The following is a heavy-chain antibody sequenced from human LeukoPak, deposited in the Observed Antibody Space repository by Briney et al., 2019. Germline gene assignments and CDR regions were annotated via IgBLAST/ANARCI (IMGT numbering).Heavy chain of an antibody. CDR3: AKDSMGNGIAARVDAFDI. CDR2: ISGSGGST. CDR1: GFTFSSYA. Sequence: PGGSLRLSCAASGFTFSSYAMSWVRQAPGKGLEWVSAISGSGGSTYYADSVKGRFAISRDNSKNTLYLQMNSLRAEDTAVHYCAKDSMGNGIAARVDAFDIWGQGTMVTVSS. D-gene: IGHD6-6*01. V-gene: IGHV3-23*01. J-gene: IGHJ3*02.